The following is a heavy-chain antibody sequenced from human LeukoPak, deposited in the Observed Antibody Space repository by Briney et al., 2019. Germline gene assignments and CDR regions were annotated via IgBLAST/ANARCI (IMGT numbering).Heavy chain of an antibody. CDR1: GFTFSSSG. CDR2: IRYNGSNK. Sequence: VGSLRLSCAASGFTFSSSGMRWVRPGPGKGLGWGAFIRYNGSNKNYADSVKGRFTISRDNSKNTLYLQMNSLRAEDTAVYYCANRGYSYGYRDYWYFDLWGRGTLVTVSS. CDR3: ANRGYSYGYRDYWYFDL. V-gene: IGHV3-30*02. J-gene: IGHJ2*01. D-gene: IGHD5-18*01.